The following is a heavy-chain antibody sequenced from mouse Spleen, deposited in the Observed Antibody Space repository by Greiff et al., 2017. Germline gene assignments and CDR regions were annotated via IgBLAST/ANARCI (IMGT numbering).Heavy chain of an antibody. Sequence: QVQLQQSGAELVRPGASVTLSCKASGYTFTDYEMHWVKQTPVHGLEWIGAIDPETGGTAYNQKFKGKAILTADKSSSTAYMELRSLTSEDSAVYYCTRKTNWDYFDYWGQGTTLTVSS. V-gene: IGHV1-15*01. CDR2: IDPETGGT. CDR3: TRKTNWDYFDY. CDR1: GYTFTDYE. J-gene: IGHJ2*01. D-gene: IGHD4-1*01.